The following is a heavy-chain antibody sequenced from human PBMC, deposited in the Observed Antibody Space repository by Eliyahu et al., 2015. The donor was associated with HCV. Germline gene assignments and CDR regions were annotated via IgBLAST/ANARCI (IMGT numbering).Heavy chain of an antibody. CDR2: INHSGSP. D-gene: IGHD1-7*01. CDR3: ARGRVAPLTGTTPHFDY. CDR1: GGSFSGYY. Sequence: QVQLQQWGAGLLKPSETLSLTCAVYGGSFSGYYWSWIRQPPGKGLEWIGEINHSGSPNYNPSLKSRVTISVDTSKNQFSLKLSSVTAADTAVYYCARGRVAPLTGTTPHFDYWGQGTLVTVSS. J-gene: IGHJ4*02. V-gene: IGHV4-34*01.